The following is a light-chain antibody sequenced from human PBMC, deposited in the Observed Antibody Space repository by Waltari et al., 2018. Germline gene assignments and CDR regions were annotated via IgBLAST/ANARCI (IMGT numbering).Light chain of an antibody. J-gene: IGLJ7*01. V-gene: IGLV1-51*02. CDR1: NSNIGNNY. CDR3: GTWDSSLSGAV. Sequence: QPVLTQPPSVSAAPGQRVTISCSGSNSNIGNNYVSWYRQLPGTAPRLLIYENNERPSGIPDRFSGSKSGTSATLDITGLQAGDEADYYCGTWDSSLSGAVFGGGTHLTVL. CDR2: ENN.